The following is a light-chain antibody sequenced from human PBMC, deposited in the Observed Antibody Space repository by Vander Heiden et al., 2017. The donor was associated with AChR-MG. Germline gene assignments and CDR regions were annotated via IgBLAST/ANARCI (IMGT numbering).Light chain of an antibody. CDR2: AAS. J-gene: IGKJ5*01. V-gene: IGKV1-27*01. Sequence: DIQITQSPPSLSASVGDRVTSTCRASQGISNYFASYQQKPGKVPKLLLYAASTLQSAVPSRFSGSGSATAFTLTIISLLPADVATYYCHKEKGVPFTFGQGTRLEIK. CDR3: HKEKGVPFT. CDR1: QGISNY.